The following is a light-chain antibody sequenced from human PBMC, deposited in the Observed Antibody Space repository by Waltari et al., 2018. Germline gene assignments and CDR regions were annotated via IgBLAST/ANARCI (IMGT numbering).Light chain of an antibody. V-gene: IGLV2-11*01. J-gene: IGLJ2*01. CDR2: DVS. CDR3: CSYAGSYTYVV. Sequence: QSALTQPRPGSGSPGQSVPISCTGTRSDVGGYTNAPWYQQHPGKAPKLMIYDVSKRPSGVPDRFSGSKSGNTASLTISGLQAEDEADYYCCSYAGSYTYVVFGGGTKLTAL. CDR1: RSDVGGYTN.